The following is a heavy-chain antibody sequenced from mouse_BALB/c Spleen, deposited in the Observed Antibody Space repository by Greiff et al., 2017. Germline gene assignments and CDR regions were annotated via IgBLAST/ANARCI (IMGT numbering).Heavy chain of an antibody. D-gene: IGHD6-1*01. CDR2: IYPGNSDT. J-gene: IGHJ4*01. V-gene: IGHV1-5*01. CDR3: AGGQIYYYAMDY. Sequence: VQLQQSGTVLARPGASVKMSCKASGYTFTSYWMYWVKQRPGQGLEWIGAIYPGNSDTSYNQKFKGKAKLTAVTSTSTAYMELSSLTHEDSAVYYCAGGQIYYYAMDYWGQGTSVTVSS. CDR1: GYTFTSYW.